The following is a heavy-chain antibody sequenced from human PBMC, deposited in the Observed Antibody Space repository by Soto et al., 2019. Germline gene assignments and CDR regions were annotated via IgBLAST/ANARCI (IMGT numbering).Heavy chain of an antibody. CDR2: IYYSGST. J-gene: IGHJ5*02. Sequence: PSETLSLTCTVSGGSISSYYWSWIRQPPGKGLEWIGYIYYSGSTNYNPSLKSRVTISVDTSKNQFSLKLSSVTAADTAVYYCARESVLRYSTVFDPWGQGTLVTVSS. V-gene: IGHV4-59*01. D-gene: IGHD3-9*01. CDR3: ARESVLRYSTVFDP. CDR1: GGSISSYY.